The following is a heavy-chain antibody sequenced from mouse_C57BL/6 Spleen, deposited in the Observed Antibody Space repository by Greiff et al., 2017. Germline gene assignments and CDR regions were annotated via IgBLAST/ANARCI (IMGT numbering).Heavy chain of an antibody. V-gene: IGHV1-52*01. CDR3: ARGDYDGGVFDY. D-gene: IGHD2-4*01. Sequence: QVHVKQPGAELVRPGSSVKLSCKASGYTFTSYWMHWVKQRPIQGLEWIGNIDPSDSETHYNQKFKDKATLTVDKSSSTAYMQLSSLTSEDSAVYYCARGDYDGGVFDYWGQGTTLTVSS. J-gene: IGHJ2*01. CDR1: GYTFTSYW. CDR2: IDPSDSET.